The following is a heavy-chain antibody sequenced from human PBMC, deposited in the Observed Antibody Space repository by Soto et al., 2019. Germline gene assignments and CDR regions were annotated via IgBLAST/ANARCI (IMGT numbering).Heavy chain of an antibody. CDR2: ISYDGSNK. CDR1: GFTFNTYG. V-gene: IGHV3-30*18. J-gene: IGHJ6*02. Sequence: QVQLVESGGGVVQPGRSLRLSCAASGFTFNTYGMHWVRQAPGKGLEWVAVISYDGSNKYYADSVKGRLTISRDNSNNSLYLQMNSLRAYDTAVYYCAKGQHCSSTSCYFYYYGMDVWGQGTTVAVSS. D-gene: IGHD2-2*01. CDR3: AKGQHCSSTSCYFYYYGMDV.